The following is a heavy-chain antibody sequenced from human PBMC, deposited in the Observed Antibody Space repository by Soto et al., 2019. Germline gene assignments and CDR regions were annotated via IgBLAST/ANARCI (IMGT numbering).Heavy chain of an antibody. V-gene: IGHV4-34*01. CDR3: ARVRWDQPWVFDY. D-gene: IGHD1-26*01. CDR2: INHSGST. Sequence: QVQLQQWSAGVLKPSETLSLTCAVYGGSFSAYYWSWIRQPPGKGLEWIGEINHSGSTNYNPSLKSRVTISVDTSKNQFSLKLTSVTAADTAVYYCARVRWDQPWVFDYWGQGTLVTVSS. J-gene: IGHJ4*02. CDR1: GGSFSAYY.